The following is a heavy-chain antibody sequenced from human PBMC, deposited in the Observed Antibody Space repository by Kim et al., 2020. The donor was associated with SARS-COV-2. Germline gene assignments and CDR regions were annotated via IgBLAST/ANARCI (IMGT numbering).Heavy chain of an antibody. J-gene: IGHJ3*02. D-gene: IGHD1-1*01. V-gene: IGHV4-61*06. Sequence: TNYNPALKSRDTISVDTSKHQFSLKLSSVTAADTAVYYCATWNLDAFDIWGQGTMLTVSS. CDR3: ATWNLDAFDI. CDR2: T.